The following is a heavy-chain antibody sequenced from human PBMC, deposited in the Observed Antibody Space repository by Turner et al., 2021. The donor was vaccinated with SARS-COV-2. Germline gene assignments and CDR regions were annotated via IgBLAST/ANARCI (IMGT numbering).Heavy chain of an antibody. CDR3: AKGEGDYISH. Sequence: QVQLVESGGGVVQPGRSLRLSCASSGFTFSRYGMHWVRQAPGKGLEWVSVISYDGSNKYYADSVKGRFTISRDNSKNTLYLQMNSLRAEDTAVYYCAKGEGDYISHWGQGTLVTVSS. J-gene: IGHJ4*02. D-gene: IGHD4-17*01. CDR2: ISYDGSNK. V-gene: IGHV3-30*18. CDR1: GFTFSRYG.